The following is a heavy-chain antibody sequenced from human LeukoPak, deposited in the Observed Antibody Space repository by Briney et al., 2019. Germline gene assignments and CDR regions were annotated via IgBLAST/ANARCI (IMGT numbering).Heavy chain of an antibody. CDR2: IRYDGSNK. CDR1: GFTFSSYG. J-gene: IGHJ3*02. D-gene: IGHD3-22*01. CDR3: ARSANGDYYDSSGYYYHAFDI. V-gene: IGHV3-30*02. Sequence: PGGSLRLSCAASGFTFSSYGMHWVRQAPGKGLEWVAFIRYDGSNKYYADSVKGRFTISRDNSKNTLYLQMNSLRAEDTAVYYCARSANGDYYDSSGYYYHAFDIWGQGTMVTVSS.